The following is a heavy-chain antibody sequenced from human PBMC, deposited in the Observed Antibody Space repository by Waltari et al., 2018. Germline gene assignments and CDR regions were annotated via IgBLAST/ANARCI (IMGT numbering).Heavy chain of an antibody. CDR1: GYTFTNYW. Sequence: EVQLVQSGTEVKKPGESLKISCKGSGYTFTNYWIALVRQMPGKGLEWMGIFYPGDSDTRFSPSFQGQVTISADRSISTAYLHWTSLMASDTAMYYCARSGGVLIDYWGQGTLVTVSS. J-gene: IGHJ4*02. CDR3: ARSGGVLIDY. V-gene: IGHV5-51*01. D-gene: IGHD3-16*01. CDR2: FYPGDSDT.